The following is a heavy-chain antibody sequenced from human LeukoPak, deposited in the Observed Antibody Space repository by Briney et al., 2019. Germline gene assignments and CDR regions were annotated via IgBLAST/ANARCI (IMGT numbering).Heavy chain of an antibody. V-gene: IGHV4-4*07. CDR2: IYTSGST. CDR1: GYSISSGYY. J-gene: IGHJ6*03. Sequence: SETLSLTCTVSGYSISSGYYWGWIRQPAGKGLEWIGRIYTSGSTNYNPSLKSRVTISVDTSKNQFSLKLSSVTAADTAVYYCARSVEGYCSGGSCYYYYYYMDVWGKGTTVTVSS. D-gene: IGHD2-15*01. CDR3: ARSVEGYCSGGSCYYYYYYMDV.